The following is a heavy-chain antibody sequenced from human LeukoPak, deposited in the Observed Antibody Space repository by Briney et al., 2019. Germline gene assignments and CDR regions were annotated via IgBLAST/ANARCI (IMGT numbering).Heavy chain of an antibody. CDR1: GFTFDDYG. CDR2: INWNGGST. J-gene: IGHJ4*02. CDR3: ARGEGTVTTYGGYFDY. V-gene: IGHV3-20*04. Sequence: GGSLRLPCAASGFTFDDYGMSWVRQAPGKGLEWVSGINWNGGSTGYADSVKGRFTISRDNAKNSLYLQMNSLRAEDTALYYCARGEGTVTTYGGYFDYWGQGTLVTVSS. D-gene: IGHD4-11*01.